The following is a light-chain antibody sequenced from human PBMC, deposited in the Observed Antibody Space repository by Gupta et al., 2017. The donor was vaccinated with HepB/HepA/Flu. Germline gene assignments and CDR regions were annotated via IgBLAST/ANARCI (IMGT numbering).Light chain of an antibody. CDR3: QQDNNYPST. J-gene: IGKJ2*01. CDR2: KAS. CDR1: QSISSW. V-gene: IGKV1-5*03. Sequence: DIQMTQSPPTLSASVGDRVTITCRASQSISSWLAWYQQKPGKGPKVLIYKASSLEGGVPSRFSGSGSGTEFTLTISSLQPDDFATYYCQQDNNYPSTFGQGTKVEI.